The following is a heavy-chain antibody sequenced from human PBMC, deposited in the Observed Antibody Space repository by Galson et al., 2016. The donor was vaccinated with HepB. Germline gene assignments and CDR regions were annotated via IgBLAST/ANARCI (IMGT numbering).Heavy chain of an antibody. CDR1: GYHFIPYN. V-gene: IGHV1-46*01. CDR3: ARDSWGADY. Sequence: SCKASGYHFIPYNMHWVRQAPGQGLEWMGMTHTNVGTTTYAQKFQGRVTMTWDTSRNTDYMELSSLRSEDSAVYFCARDSWGADYWGQGTLVTVSS. J-gene: IGHJ4*02. CDR2: THTNVGTT. D-gene: IGHD1-26*01.